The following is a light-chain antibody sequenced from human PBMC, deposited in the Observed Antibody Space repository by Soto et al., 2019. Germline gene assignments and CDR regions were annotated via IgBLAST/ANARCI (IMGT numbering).Light chain of an antibody. CDR2: DAS. CDR3: QQRSNWPIT. Sequence: EIVKTQSPATLSFSPGERATLSCMASQSVSSYLAWYQQKPGQAPRLLIYDASNRATGIPARFSGSGSGTDFTLTISSLETEDFAVYYCQQRSNWPITFCQGTRLEIK. J-gene: IGKJ5*01. V-gene: IGKV3-11*01. CDR1: QSVSSY.